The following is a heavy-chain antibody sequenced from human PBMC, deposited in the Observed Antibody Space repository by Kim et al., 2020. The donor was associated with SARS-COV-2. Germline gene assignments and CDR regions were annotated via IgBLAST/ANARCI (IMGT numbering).Heavy chain of an antibody. CDR1: GFTFGDYA. V-gene: IGHV3-9*01. CDR3: AKDRREWLSYYYYYYMDV. Sequence: GGSLRLSCAASGFTFGDYAMHWVRQAPGKGLEWVSGISWNSGSIGYADSVKGRFTISRDNAKNSLYLQMNSLRAEDTALYYCAKDRREWLSYYYYYYMDVWRKGTTVTVSS. D-gene: IGHD3-3*01. J-gene: IGHJ6*03. CDR2: ISWNSGSI.